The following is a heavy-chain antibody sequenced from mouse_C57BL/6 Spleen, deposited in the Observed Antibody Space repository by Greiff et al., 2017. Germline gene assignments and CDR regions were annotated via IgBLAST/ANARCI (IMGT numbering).Heavy chain of an antibody. Sequence: EVQLQQSVAELVRPGASVKLSCTASGFNIKNTYMHWVKQRPEQGLEWIGRIDPANGNTKYAPKFQGKATITADTSSNTAYLQLSLLTSEDTAIYYCASPITTVVANWYFDVWGTGTTVTVSS. D-gene: IGHD1-1*01. J-gene: IGHJ1*03. CDR3: ASPITTVVANWYFDV. CDR1: GFNIKNTY. V-gene: IGHV14-3*01. CDR2: IDPANGNT.